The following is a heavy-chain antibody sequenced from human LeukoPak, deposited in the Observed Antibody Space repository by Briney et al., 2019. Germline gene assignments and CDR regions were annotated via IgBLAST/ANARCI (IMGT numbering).Heavy chain of an antibody. D-gene: IGHD3-16*01. CDR1: GGSISSSSYY. Sequence: TSETLSLTCTVSGGSISSSSYYWGWIRQPPGKGLEWIGSIYYSGSTYYNPSLKSRVTISVDTSKNQFSLKLSSVTAADTAVYYCARMIYDYVWGNVSPFDYWGQGTLVTVSS. CDR3: ARMIYDYVWGNVSPFDY. V-gene: IGHV4-39*07. J-gene: IGHJ4*02. CDR2: IYYSGST.